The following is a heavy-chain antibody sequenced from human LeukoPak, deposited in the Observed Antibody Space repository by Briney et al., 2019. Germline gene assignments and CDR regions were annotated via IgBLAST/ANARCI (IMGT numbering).Heavy chain of an antibody. CDR3: ARDQPYYDILTGYYLYYFDY. V-gene: IGHV4-4*02. CDR1: GGSISSSNW. J-gene: IGHJ4*02. Sequence: SETLSLTCAVSGGSISSSNWWSWVRQPPGKGLEWIGEIYHSRSTNYNPSLKSRVTISVDKSKNQFSLKLSSVTAADTAVYYCARDQPYYDILTGYYLYYFDYWGQGTLVTVSS. D-gene: IGHD3-9*01. CDR2: IYHSRST.